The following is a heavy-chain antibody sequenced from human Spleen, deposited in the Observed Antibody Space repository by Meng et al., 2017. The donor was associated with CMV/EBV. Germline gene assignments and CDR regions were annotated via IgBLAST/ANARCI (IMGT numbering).Heavy chain of an antibody. CDR2: INPNNGDT. V-gene: IGHV1-2*02. CDR1: GYTFTAHY. D-gene: IGHD3-10*01. CDR3: AREYGVRQNWFDS. Sequence: ASVKVSCKASGYTFTAHYFHWVRQAPGQGLEWMGWINPNNGDTDFAQQFQGRVTMTRDTSITTAYMELNRLSSDDTAVYYCAREYGVRQNWFDSWGQGTLVTVSS. J-gene: IGHJ5*01.